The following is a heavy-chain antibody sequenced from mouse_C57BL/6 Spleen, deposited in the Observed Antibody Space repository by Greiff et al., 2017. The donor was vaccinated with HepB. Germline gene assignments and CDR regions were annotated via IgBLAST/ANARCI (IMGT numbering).Heavy chain of an antibody. D-gene: IGHD2-3*01. Sequence: VQLQQSGTVLARPGASVKMSCKTSGYTFTSYWMHWVKQRPGQGLEWIGAIYPGNSDTSYNQKFKGKAKLTAVTSASTAYMELSSLTNEDSAVYYCTRRDDGYYFYFDYWGQGTTLTVSS. CDR1: GYTFTSYW. J-gene: IGHJ2*01. CDR3: TRRDDGYYFYFDY. V-gene: IGHV1-5*01. CDR2: IYPGNSDT.